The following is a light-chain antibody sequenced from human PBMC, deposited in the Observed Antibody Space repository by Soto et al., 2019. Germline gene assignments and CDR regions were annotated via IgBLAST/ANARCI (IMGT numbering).Light chain of an antibody. CDR2: DAS. V-gene: IGKV3-11*01. CDR1: QSVNTY. Sequence: EIVLTQSPATLSLSPGERVSLSCRASQSVNTYFAWYQQKPGQAPRLLIYDASSRATGIPARFSGSGSGTDFTLTISSLVPEDFALYYCQQRSSWPLTFGHGTRVEI. CDR3: QQRSSWPLT. J-gene: IGKJ1*01.